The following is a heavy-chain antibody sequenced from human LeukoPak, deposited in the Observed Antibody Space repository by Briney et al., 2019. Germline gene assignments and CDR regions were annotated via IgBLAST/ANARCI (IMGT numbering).Heavy chain of an antibody. CDR3: ATNVGKTFHF. J-gene: IGHJ4*02. CDR2: IHHSGST. Sequence: PSETLSLTCTVSGGSISSSSYYWGWIRQPPGKGLEWIGQIHHSGSTFYNPSLKSRVTMSVDKSENHFSLTLISMTAADTAVYYCATNVGKTFHFWGQGTLVTVSS. V-gene: IGHV4-39*07. D-gene: IGHD7-27*01. CDR1: GGSISSSSYY.